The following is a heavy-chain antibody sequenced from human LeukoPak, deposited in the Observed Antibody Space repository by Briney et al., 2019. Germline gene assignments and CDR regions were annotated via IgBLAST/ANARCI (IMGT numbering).Heavy chain of an antibody. CDR1: GGSISSSNW. J-gene: IGHJ4*02. Sequence: TPSETLSLTCAVSGGSISSSNWWSWVRQPPGKGLEWIGEIYHTGSSNYNPSLKSRVTISVDTSKNQFSLKLSSVTAADTAVYYCARGLSAIVYWGQGTLVTVSS. CDR2: IYHTGSS. D-gene: IGHD2-15*01. V-gene: IGHV4-4*02. CDR3: ARGLSAIVY.